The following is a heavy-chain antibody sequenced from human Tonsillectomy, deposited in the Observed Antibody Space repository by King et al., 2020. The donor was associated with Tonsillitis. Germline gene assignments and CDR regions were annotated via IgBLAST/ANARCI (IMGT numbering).Heavy chain of an antibody. CDR2: ISYDGTNK. D-gene: IGHD3-10*01. CDR1: GFTFSSYG. Sequence: VQLVESGGGVVQPGRSLRLSCAASGFTFSSYGMRWVRQAPGKGLEWVAVISYDGTNKYYADSVKGRSTISRDNSKNTLYLQMSSLRPEDTAVYYCAKVHDDGSGSYFNYYYGMDVWGQGTTVTVSS. J-gene: IGHJ6*02. CDR3: AKVHDDGSGSYFNYYYGMDV. V-gene: IGHV3-30*18.